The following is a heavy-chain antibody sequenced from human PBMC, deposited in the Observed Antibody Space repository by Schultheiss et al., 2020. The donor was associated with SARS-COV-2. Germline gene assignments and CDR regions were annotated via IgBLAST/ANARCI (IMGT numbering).Heavy chain of an antibody. CDR1: GYTFTNYA. CDR3: ARHAGRIYDYIWGSSHYFDY. V-gene: IGHV1-69*13. CDR2: IIPIFGTA. Sequence: SVKVSCKASGYTFTNYAISWVRQAPGQGLEWMGGIIPIFGTANYAQKFQGRVTITADESTSTAYMELSSLRSEDTAVYYCARHAGRIYDYIWGSSHYFDYWGQGTLVTVSS. D-gene: IGHD3-16*01. J-gene: IGHJ4*02.